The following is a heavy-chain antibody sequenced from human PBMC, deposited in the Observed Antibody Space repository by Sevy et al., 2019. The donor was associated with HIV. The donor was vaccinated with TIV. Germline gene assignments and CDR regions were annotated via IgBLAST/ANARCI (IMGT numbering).Heavy chain of an antibody. CDR1: GFTFNSYA. J-gene: IGHJ6*02. D-gene: IGHD1-26*01. CDR2: ISGGGVST. V-gene: IGHV3-23*01. CDR3: AKDRRRVGAPGSSHYAMDV. Sequence: GGSLRLSCAASGFTFNSYAISWVRQAPGKGLEWVSSISGGGVSTYYADSVKGRFTISRDNSKNVLSLQMDSLRGEDTALYYCAKDRRRVGAPGSSHYAMDVWGQWTMVTVSS.